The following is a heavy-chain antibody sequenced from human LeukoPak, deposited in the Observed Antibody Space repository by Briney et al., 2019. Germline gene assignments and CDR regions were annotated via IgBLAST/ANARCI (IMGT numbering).Heavy chain of an antibody. CDR3: AKVSEEGAYSSGWYVVGYYFDY. D-gene: IGHD6-19*01. CDR2: ISGSGGST. J-gene: IGHJ4*02. V-gene: IGHV3-23*01. Sequence: GASLRLSCAASGFTFSSYAMSWVRQAPGKGLEWVSAISGSGGSTYYADSVKGRFTISRDNSKNTLYLQMNSLRAEDTAVYYCAKVSEEGAYSSGWYVVGYYFDYWGQGTLVTVSS. CDR1: GFTFSSYA.